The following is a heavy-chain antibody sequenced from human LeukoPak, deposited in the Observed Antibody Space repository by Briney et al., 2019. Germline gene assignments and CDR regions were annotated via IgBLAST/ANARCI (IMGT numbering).Heavy chain of an antibody. V-gene: IGHV1-2*02. Sequence: ASVTVSCKASGYTFTGCYMHWVRQAPGQGLEWMGGINPNSSGTNYAEKFQGSGTITSDTSISTAYMELSRLRSDDTAVYYWARVGYDFLSGYYYMDVWGKATTVTVSS. CDR1: GYTFTGCY. CDR3: ARVGYDFLSGYYYMDV. D-gene: IGHD3-3*01. CDR2: INPNSSGT. J-gene: IGHJ6*03.